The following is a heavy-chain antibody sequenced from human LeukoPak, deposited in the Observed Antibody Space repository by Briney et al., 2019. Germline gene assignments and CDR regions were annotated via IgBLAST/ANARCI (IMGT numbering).Heavy chain of an antibody. Sequence: GGSLRLSCAASGFTFSLYAMHWARQAPGKGLEWVAVISDDGSRRFYGDSVKGRFTISRDNPRNTLYLQMNSLRPEDTAVYYCAKVAYGDPSDYWGQGTLVTVSS. CDR3: AKVAYGDPSDY. D-gene: IGHD4-17*01. V-gene: IGHV3-30*18. CDR1: GFTFSLYA. CDR2: ISDDGSRR. J-gene: IGHJ4*02.